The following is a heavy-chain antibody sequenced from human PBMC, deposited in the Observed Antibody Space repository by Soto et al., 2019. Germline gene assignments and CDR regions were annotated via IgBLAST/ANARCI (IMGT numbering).Heavy chain of an antibody. D-gene: IGHD2-15*01. Sequence: QVQLVQSGAEVKKPGASVKVSCKASGYTFTNYGISWVRQAPGQGLEWMGWISAYNGNTNYAQKLQGRVTMTTDTSRSIAYMELRSLRSDDTAVYYCARGFDTVVTEAYFNYWGQGTLVTVSS. J-gene: IGHJ4*02. CDR1: GYTFTNYG. CDR2: ISAYNGNT. CDR3: ARGFDTVVTEAYFNY. V-gene: IGHV1-18*01.